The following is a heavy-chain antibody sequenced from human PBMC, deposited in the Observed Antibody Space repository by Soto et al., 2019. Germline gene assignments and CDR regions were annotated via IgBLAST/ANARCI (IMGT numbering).Heavy chain of an antibody. CDR2: INAGNGNT. D-gene: IGHD1-1*01. J-gene: IGHJ6*03. Sequence: GASVKVSCKASGYTFTSYAMHWVRQAPGQRLEWMGWINAGNGNTKYSQKFQGRVTITRDTSASTAYMELSSLRSEDTAVYYCARCTTGTAANYYYYMDVWGKGTTVTVSS. CDR3: ARCTTGTAANYYYYMDV. CDR1: GYTFTSYA. V-gene: IGHV1-3*01.